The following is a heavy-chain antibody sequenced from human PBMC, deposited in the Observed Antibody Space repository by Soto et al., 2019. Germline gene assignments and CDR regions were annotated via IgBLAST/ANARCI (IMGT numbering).Heavy chain of an antibody. J-gene: IGHJ4*02. CDR3: TRDRRSERLFDY. V-gene: IGHV3-7*04. D-gene: IGHD1-26*01. CDR1: GFPFSNFW. CDR2: IREDGKEK. Sequence: PGGSLRLSCTASGFPFSNFWMSWVRQIPGKGLEWVGNIREDGKEKNYVGSVRGRFTISRDNGKNSVYLQMDSLRAEDTAVYYCTRDRRSERLFDYWGQGSLVTVSS.